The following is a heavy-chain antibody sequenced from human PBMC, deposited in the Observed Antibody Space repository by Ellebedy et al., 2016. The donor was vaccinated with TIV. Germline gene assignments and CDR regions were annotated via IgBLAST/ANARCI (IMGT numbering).Heavy chain of an antibody. J-gene: IGHJ6*02. CDR2: IGSKGYGGTT. CDR3: TREAANWNYPYYYYNGMDV. V-gene: IGHV3-49*04. CDR1: GFTFGDFA. D-gene: IGHD1-7*01. Sequence: GESLKISCTASGFTFGDFAISWVRQAPGKGLEWVGFIGSKGYGGTTQYAASVKGRFTISRDDSKSIAYLQMNSLKTEDTALYYCTREAANWNYPYYYYNGMDVWGQGTTVTVS.